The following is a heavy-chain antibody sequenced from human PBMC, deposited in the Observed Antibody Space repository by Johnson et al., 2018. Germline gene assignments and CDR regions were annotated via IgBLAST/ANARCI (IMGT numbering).Heavy chain of an antibody. D-gene: IGHD2-8*01. CDR3: AKDEGGSNAGYFQH. V-gene: IGHV3-9*01. Sequence: QLVESGGGLVQPGXSLRLSCXASGFTFGDYVMHWVRQVPGKGLEWVSGISWDSGNIGYGDSVKGRFTISRDNAKNSLYLQMNSLRAEDTALYYCAKDEGGSNAGYFQHWGQGTLVIVSS. CDR2: ISWDSGNI. CDR1: GFTFGDYV. J-gene: IGHJ1*01.